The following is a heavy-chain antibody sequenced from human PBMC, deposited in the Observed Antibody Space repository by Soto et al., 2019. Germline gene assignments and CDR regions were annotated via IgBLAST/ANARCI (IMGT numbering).Heavy chain of an antibody. CDR3: ARHDPPYGDYSFYFDL. CDR2: IYLGGAN. CDR1: GGFITYNEN. D-gene: IGHD4-17*01. V-gene: IGHV4-39*01. J-gene: IGHJ4*02. Sequence: PSETMSFSKTVAGGFITYNENWVWIRPPPGNERVWIVSIYLGGANYYRPSHGSRVAISVDTSKNQFSVLMGSVSDADAAIYYCARHDPPYGDYSFYFDLWGRGTRVTVCS.